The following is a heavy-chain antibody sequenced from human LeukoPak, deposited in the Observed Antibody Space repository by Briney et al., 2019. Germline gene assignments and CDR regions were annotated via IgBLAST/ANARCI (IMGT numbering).Heavy chain of an antibody. CDR3: ARHRGYRSQQYYRGMDV. Sequence: GESLKISCKGSGYNFSNYWVAWVRQMPGKGLEWMGIIYPGDSETRNSPSFQGQVIISADKSISTAYPQWSSLKASDTAMYYCARHRGYRSQQYYRGMDVWGQGTTVTVSS. J-gene: IGHJ6*02. V-gene: IGHV5-51*01. CDR2: IYPGDSET. D-gene: IGHD6-25*01. CDR1: GYNFSNYW.